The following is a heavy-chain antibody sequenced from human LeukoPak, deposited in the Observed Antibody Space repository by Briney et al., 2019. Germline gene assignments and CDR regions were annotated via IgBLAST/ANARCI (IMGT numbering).Heavy chain of an antibody. D-gene: IGHD2-21*02. CDR3: ARGPRAGLRYWYFDL. CDR2: VSGSGAGT. CDR1: GLTFNTYA. V-gene: IGHV3-23*01. Sequence: GGSLRLSCAASGLTFNTYAMSWVRQAPGKGLQWVSTVSGSGAGTFYGDSVKGRFTISRDNSNNTLFLQMNSLSADDTAVYFCARGPRAGLRYWYFDLWGRGSLVTVSS. J-gene: IGHJ2*01.